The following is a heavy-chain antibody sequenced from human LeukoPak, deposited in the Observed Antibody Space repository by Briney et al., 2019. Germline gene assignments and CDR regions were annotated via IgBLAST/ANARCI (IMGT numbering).Heavy chain of an antibody. CDR2: ISSTSSYI. J-gene: IGHJ4*02. CDR1: GFTFSSYS. CDR3: ARVNTFYGDYEGYYFDY. V-gene: IGHV3-21*01. Sequence: GGSLRLSCAASGFTFSSYSVNWVRQAPGKGLEWVSSISSTSSYIYYADSVKGRFTISRDNAKNSLYLQMNSQRAEDTAVYYCARVNTFYGDYEGYYFDYWGQGALVTVSS. D-gene: IGHD4-17*01.